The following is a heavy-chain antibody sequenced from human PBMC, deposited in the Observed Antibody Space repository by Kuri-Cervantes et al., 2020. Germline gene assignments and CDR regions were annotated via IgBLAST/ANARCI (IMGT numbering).Heavy chain of an antibody. CDR1: GFTFSSYS. J-gene: IGHJ5*02. Sequence: GESLKISCAASGFTFSSYSMNWVRQAPGKGLEWVSSISSSSSYIYYADSVKGRFTISRDNAKNSLYLQMNSLRAEDTALYHCARTVAVAGVFLGGWFDPWGQGTLVTVSS. V-gene: IGHV3-21*04. D-gene: IGHD6-19*01. CDR3: ARTVAVAGVFLGGWFDP. CDR2: ISSSSSYI.